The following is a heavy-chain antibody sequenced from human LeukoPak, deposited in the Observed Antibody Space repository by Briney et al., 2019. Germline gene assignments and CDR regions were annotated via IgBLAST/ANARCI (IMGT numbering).Heavy chain of an antibody. Sequence: GGSLRLSCAASGFTFSSYGMHWVRQAPGKGLEWVAVIWYDGGDKYYADSVKGRFTISRDNSKNKVYLQMNSLRAEDTAVYYCAKGVAYSSGWLVYYYYMDVWGKGTTVTVSS. CDR1: GFTFSSYG. CDR3: AKGVAYSSGWLVYYYYMDV. J-gene: IGHJ6*03. D-gene: IGHD6-19*01. V-gene: IGHV3-33*06. CDR2: IWYDGGDK.